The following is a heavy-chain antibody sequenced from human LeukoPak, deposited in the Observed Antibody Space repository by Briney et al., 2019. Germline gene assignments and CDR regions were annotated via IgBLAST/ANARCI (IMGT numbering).Heavy chain of an antibody. CDR2: ISYDGSSK. D-gene: IGHD3-9*01. Sequence: GRSLRLSCAASGFTFSSYALHWVRQAPGKGLEWVAVISYDGSSKYYADSVKGRFTISRDNSKNTLSLQMNSLRAEDTAVYYCARDRSDILTGYYKGPDALDIWGQGTMVTVSS. CDR3: ARDRSDILTGYYKGPDALDI. J-gene: IGHJ3*02. CDR1: GFTFSSYA. V-gene: IGHV3-30-3*01.